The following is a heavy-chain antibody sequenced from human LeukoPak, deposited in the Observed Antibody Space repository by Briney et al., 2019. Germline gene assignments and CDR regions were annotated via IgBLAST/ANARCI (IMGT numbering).Heavy chain of an antibody. V-gene: IGHV1-2*02. D-gene: IGHD3-22*01. J-gene: IGHJ3*02. CDR1: GYTFTGYY. Sequence: ASVKVSCKASGYTFTGYYMHWVRQAPGQGLEWMGWINPNSGGTNYAQKFQGRVTMTRDTSSSTAYMELSRLRSADTAVYYCARDFDYYDSSGTDAFDIWGQGTMVTVSS. CDR3: ARDFDYYDSSGTDAFDI. CDR2: INPNSGGT.